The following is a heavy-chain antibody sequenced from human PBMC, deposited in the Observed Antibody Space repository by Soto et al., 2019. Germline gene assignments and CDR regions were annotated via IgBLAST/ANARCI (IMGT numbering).Heavy chain of an antibody. Sequence: ASVKVSCKASGFTLNDFGVSWVRQAPGQGLEWMGWISGYDGKTNFAQKYEGRVTMTIASSTSTAYMELRKLISADTAMYYCARETWLGQTPFDSWGQGTMVTVSS. CDR2: ISGYDGKT. V-gene: IGHV1-18*01. CDR3: ARETWLGQTPFDS. CDR1: GFTLNDFG. J-gene: IGHJ4*02. D-gene: IGHD3-22*01.